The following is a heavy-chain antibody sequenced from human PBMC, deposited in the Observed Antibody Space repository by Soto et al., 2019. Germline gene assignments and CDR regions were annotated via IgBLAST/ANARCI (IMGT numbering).Heavy chain of an antibody. V-gene: IGHV1-46*01. Sequence: ASVKVSCKASGYIFTNYYIHWVRQAPGQGLEWMAIINPLPTSGSTNYAQKFQGRVTVTRDTSTSTVYLELSSLRSDDKAVYYCARDLAAAAYWGQGTLVNVSS. CDR3: ARDLAAAAY. D-gene: IGHD6-13*01. CDR2: INPLPTSGST. CDR1: GYIFTNYY. J-gene: IGHJ4*02.